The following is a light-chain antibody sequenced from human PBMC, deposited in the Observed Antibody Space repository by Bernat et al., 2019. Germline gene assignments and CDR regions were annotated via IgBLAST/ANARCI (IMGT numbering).Light chain of an antibody. J-gene: IGKJ4*01. CDR3: QQYGSSPPSFT. V-gene: IGKV3-20*01. Sequence: EIVLTQSPGTLSLSPGERATLSCRASQSVSSSYLAWYQQKPGQAPRLLIYGASSRATGIPDRFSGSGSGTGFTLTISRLEPEDFAVYYCQQYGSSPPSFTFGGGTKVEIK. CDR1: QSVSSSY. CDR2: GAS.